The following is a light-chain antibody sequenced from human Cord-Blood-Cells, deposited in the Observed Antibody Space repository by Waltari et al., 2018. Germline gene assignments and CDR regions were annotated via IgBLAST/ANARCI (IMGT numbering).Light chain of an antibody. CDR1: SSAVGGYNY. V-gene: IGLV2-14*01. J-gene: IGLJ1*01. CDR3: SSYTSSSTYV. CDR2: EVS. Sequence: QSALTPPASVSGSPGQSITISCTGNSSAVGGYNYVSWYQQHPGKAPKLMIYEVSNRPSGVSNRFSGSKSGNTASLTISGLQAEDEADYYCSSYTSSSTYVFGTGTKVTVL.